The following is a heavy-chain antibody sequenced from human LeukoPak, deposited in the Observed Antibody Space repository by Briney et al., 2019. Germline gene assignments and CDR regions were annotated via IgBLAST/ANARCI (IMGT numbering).Heavy chain of an antibody. CDR2: ISPSSTLI. Sequence: GGSLRLSCAASGFTFSSYAIKWVRQAPGTGLEWVSYISPSSTLIYYADSVKGRFTISRDNAKKSLFLQMNSLRAEDTAVYYCASLASEWELPEVDYWGLGTLVTVSS. CDR1: GFTFSSYA. J-gene: IGHJ4*02. V-gene: IGHV3-48*01. CDR3: ASLASEWELPEVDY. D-gene: IGHD1-26*01.